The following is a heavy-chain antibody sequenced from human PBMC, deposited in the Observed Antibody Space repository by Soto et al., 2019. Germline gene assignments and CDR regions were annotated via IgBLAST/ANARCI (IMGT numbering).Heavy chain of an antibody. CDR2: ISYDGSNT. Sequence: QVQLVESGGGVVQPGRSLRLSCVASGFTFSSYGMHWVRQAPGKGLEWVAIISYDGSNTYYAASVKGRFTISRDNSKNTLYLQMTSLRAENTSVYYCAKEGGLSGSYYISSSYYFDYGGQGTLVTVSS. CDR3: AKEGGLSGSYYISSSYYFDY. J-gene: IGHJ4*02. D-gene: IGHD1-26*01. V-gene: IGHV3-30*18. CDR1: GFTFSSYG.